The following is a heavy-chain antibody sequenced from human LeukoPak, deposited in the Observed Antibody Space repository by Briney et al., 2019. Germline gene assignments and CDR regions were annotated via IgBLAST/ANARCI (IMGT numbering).Heavy chain of an antibody. J-gene: IGHJ6*02. CDR3: ARGIASNRPYYYYGMDV. Sequence: SETLSLTCTVSGGSISSSSYYWGWIRQPPGKGLEWIGSIYYSGSTDYNPSLKSRVTISVDTSKNQFSLKLSSVTAADTAVYYCARGIASNRPYYYYGMDVWGQGTTVTVSS. CDR2: IYYSGST. V-gene: IGHV4-39*07. CDR1: GGSISSSSYY. D-gene: IGHD2-21*01.